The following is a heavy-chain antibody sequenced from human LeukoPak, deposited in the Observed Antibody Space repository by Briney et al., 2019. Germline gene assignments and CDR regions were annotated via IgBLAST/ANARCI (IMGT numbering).Heavy chain of an antibody. V-gene: IGHV3-23*01. CDR2: ISGSGGST. CDR3: AKDIVVVAAATQFDY. D-gene: IGHD2-15*01. CDR1: GFTFSSYG. J-gene: IGHJ4*02. Sequence: GGSLRLSCAASGFTFSSYGVSWVRQAPGKGLEWVSAISGSGGSTYYADSVKGRFTISRDNSKNTLYLQMNSLRAEDTAVYYCAKDIVVVAAATQFDYWGQGTLVTVSS.